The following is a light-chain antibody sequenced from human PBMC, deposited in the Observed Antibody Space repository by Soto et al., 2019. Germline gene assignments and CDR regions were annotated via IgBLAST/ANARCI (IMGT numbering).Light chain of an antibody. CDR2: GTS. V-gene: IGKV3-20*01. J-gene: IGKJ1*01. Sequence: EIVLTQSPGTLSLSPGERATLSCRASQSVGSNYLAWYQQKPGQAPRLLIYGTSNRATGIPDGCSGSGSGTDFTLTISRLEAEDVAVYYCQQYGSSPWTFGQGTKVEIK. CDR3: QQYGSSPWT. CDR1: QSVGSNY.